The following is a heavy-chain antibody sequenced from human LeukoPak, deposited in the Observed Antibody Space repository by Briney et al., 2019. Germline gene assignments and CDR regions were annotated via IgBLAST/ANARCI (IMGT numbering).Heavy chain of an antibody. D-gene: IGHD4-17*01. J-gene: IGHJ4*02. V-gene: IGHV1-2*02. CDR1: GYTFTGYY. Sequence: SVKVSCKASGYTFTGYYMHWVRQAPGQGLEWMGWINPNSGGTNHAQKFQGRVTMTRDTSISTAYMELSRLRSDDTAVYYCARGVTTTIPPIYWGQGTLVTVSS. CDR2: INPNSGGT. CDR3: ARGVTTTIPPIY.